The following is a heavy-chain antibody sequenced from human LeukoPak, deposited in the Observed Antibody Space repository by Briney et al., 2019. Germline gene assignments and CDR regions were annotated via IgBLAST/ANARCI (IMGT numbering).Heavy chain of an antibody. D-gene: IGHD2-2*02. V-gene: IGHV1-2*02. CDR1: GYTFTGYY. CDR3: ARGPKTAYCSSTSCYRAYYGMDV. CDR2: INPNSGGT. Sequence: ASVKVSCKASGYTFTGYYMHWVRQAPGQGLEWMGWINPNSGGTNYAQKFQGRVTMTRDTSISTAYMELSRLRSDDTAVYYCARGPKTAYCSSTSCYRAYYGMDVWGQGTTVTVSS. J-gene: IGHJ6*02.